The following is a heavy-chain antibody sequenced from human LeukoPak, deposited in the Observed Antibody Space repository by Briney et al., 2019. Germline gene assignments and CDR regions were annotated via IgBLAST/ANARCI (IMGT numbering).Heavy chain of an antibody. CDR3: ARAYDFWSAYYFDY. Sequence: PGGSLRLSCAASGFTVSSNYMSWVRQAPGKGLEWVSVIYSGDSTYYADSVKGRFTISRDNSKNTLYLQMNSLRAEDTAVYYCARAYDFWSAYYFDYWGQGTLATVSS. CDR2: IYSGDST. D-gene: IGHD3-3*01. V-gene: IGHV3-53*01. CDR1: GFTVSSNY. J-gene: IGHJ4*02.